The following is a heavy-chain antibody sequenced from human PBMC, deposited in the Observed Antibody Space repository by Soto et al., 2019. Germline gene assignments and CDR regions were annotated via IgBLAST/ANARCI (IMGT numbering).Heavy chain of an antibody. CDR3: ARTDRDGYHYGMEV. D-gene: IGHD3-22*01. CDR2: IDPSDSYT. CDR1: GYSFTSYW. V-gene: IGHV5-10-1*01. J-gene: IGHJ6*02. Sequence: GESLKISCKVSGYSFTSYWISWLRQMPGKGLEWMGRIDPSDSYTNYSPSFQGHVTISADKSISTAYLQWSSLKASDTAMYYCARTDRDGYHYGMEVWGQGTTVTVSS.